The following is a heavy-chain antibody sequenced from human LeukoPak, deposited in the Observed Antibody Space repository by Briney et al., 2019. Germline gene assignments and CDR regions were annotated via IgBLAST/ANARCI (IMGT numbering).Heavy chain of an antibody. Sequence: SETPSITCTVSGGSISSSSYYWGWIRQPPGKGLEWIGSIYYSGSTYYNPSLKSRVAISVDTSKNQFSLKLSSVTAADTAVYYCARHLSGSYSGLDYWGQGTLVTVSS. J-gene: IGHJ4*02. CDR2: IYYSGST. CDR1: GGSISSSSYY. D-gene: IGHD1-26*01. V-gene: IGHV4-39*01. CDR3: ARHLSGSYSGLDY.